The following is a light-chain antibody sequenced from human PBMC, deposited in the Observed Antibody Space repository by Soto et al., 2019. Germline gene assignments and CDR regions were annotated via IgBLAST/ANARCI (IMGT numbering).Light chain of an antibody. CDR3: AVWDDGLNGYV. Sequence: QSALTQPPSASGSPGQSVAISCTGTSSDVGGYNYVSWYQQHPGKAPKLMIYEVNKRPSGVPDRFSGSKSGNTASLTVSGLQAEDEADYYCAVWDDGLNGYVFGTGTKLTVL. V-gene: IGLV2-8*01. CDR2: EVN. J-gene: IGLJ1*01. CDR1: SSDVGGYNY.